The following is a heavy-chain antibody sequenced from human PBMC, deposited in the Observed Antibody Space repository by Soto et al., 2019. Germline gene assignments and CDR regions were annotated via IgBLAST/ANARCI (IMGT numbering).Heavy chain of an antibody. CDR3: AKRHTVTDAFDI. CDR1: GFTFTSSA. D-gene: IGHD4-17*01. Sequence: SVKVSCKASGFTFTSSAVQWVRQARGQRLEWIGWIVVGSGNTNYAQKFQERVTITRDMSTSTGYMELSSLRSEDTAVYYCAKRHTVTDAFDIWGQGTMVTVSS. V-gene: IGHV1-58*01. CDR2: IVVGSGNT. J-gene: IGHJ3*02.